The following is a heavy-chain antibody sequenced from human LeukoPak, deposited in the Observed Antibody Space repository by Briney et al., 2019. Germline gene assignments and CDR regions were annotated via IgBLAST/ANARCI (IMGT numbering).Heavy chain of an antibody. J-gene: IGHJ5*02. Sequence: ASVKVSCKASGYTFTSYYMHWVRQAPGQGLEWMGIINPSGGSTSYAQKFQGRVTITADKSTSTAYMELSSLRSEDTAVYYCARGRPTTSIAAAGVNRFDPWGQGTLVTVSS. CDR1: GYTFTSYY. CDR3: ARGRPTTSIAAAGVNRFDP. CDR2: INPSGGST. V-gene: IGHV1-46*01. D-gene: IGHD6-13*01.